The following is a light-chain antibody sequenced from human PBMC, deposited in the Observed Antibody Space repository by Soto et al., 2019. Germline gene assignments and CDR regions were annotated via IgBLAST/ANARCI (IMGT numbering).Light chain of an antibody. CDR3: LTHKGPPLS. V-gene: IGKV1-27*01. Sequence: DMQMTQSPSSLSASVGDRVTITCRASQGLGNYLAWYQHKPGKAPKLLIYSASSLQSGVPSRFSGSGSGTDFTLTVSGLQPEEGATEDCLTHKGPPLSLGGGTKVEI. CDR1: QGLGNY. CDR2: SAS. J-gene: IGKJ4*01.